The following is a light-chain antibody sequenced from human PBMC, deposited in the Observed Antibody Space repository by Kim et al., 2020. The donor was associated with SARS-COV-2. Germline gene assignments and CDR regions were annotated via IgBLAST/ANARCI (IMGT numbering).Light chain of an antibody. Sequence: DIQMTQSPSSLSASVGDRVTITCRASQSISSYLNWYQQKPGKAPKLLIYDASSLQSGVPSRISGSGSGTEFTLTISSLHAEDFATYYCQQSYSTTQTFGQGTKVDIK. CDR2: DAS. V-gene: IGKV1-39*01. CDR3: QQSYSTTQT. CDR1: QSISSY. J-gene: IGKJ1*01.